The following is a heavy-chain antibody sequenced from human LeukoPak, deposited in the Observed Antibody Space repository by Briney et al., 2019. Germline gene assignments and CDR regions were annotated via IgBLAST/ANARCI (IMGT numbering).Heavy chain of an antibody. CDR2: XXXXXXX. V-gene: IGHV4-30-4*01. D-gene: IGHD3-16*02. CDR3: ARGYDYVWGSYRWMPRTKPAYFDY. Sequence: SETLSLTCTVSGGSISSGDYYWSWIRQPPGXXXXXXXXXXXXXXXXXXPSLKSRVTISVDTSKNQFSLKLSSVTAADTAVYYYARGYDYVWGSYRWMPRTKPAYFDYWGQGTLVTVSS. CDR1: GGSISSGDYY. J-gene: IGHJ4*02.